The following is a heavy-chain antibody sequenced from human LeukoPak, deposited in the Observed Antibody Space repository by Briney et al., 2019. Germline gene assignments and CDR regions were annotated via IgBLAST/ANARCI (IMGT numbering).Heavy chain of an antibody. Sequence: SETLSLTCTVSGGSISSYYWSLIRQPAGKGLEWIGRIYTSGSTNYDPSLKSRVTMSVDTSKNQFSLKLSSVTAADTAVYYCARDSPGYCSSTSCRKFDPWGQGTLVTVSS. CDR3: ARDSPGYCSSTSCRKFDP. J-gene: IGHJ5*02. D-gene: IGHD2-2*01. CDR2: IYTSGST. CDR1: GGSISSYY. V-gene: IGHV4-4*07.